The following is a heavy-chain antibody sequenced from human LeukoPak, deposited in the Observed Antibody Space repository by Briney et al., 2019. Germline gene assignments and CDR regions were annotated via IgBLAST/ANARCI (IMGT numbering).Heavy chain of an antibody. CDR3: AREKARPLSSSGSVDY. D-gene: IGHD6-6*01. CDR2: IYYSGPT. Sequence: SETLSLTCTVSGGSISSSSYFWGWICQPPGKGLEWIGSIYYSGPTYYNPSLKSRVTVSVDTSKNQFSLKLSSVTAAGTAVYYCAREKARPLSSSGSVDYWGQGTLVTVSS. J-gene: IGHJ4*02. CDR1: GGSISSSSYF. V-gene: IGHV4-39*07.